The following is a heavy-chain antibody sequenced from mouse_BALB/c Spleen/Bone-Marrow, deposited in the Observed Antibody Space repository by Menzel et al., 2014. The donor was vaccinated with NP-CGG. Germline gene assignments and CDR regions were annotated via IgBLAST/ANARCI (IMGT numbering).Heavy chain of an antibody. Sequence: EVQRVESGGGLVKPGGSLKLSCAASGFTFSSYAMSWVRQSPEKRLEWVAEISSGGSYTYYPDTVTGRFTISRDNAKNTLYQEMSSLRSEDTAMYYCARDRGYFDYWGQGTTLTVSS. CDR1: GFTFSSYA. V-gene: IGHV5-9-4*01. CDR3: ARDRGYFDY. D-gene: IGHD3-1*01. CDR2: ISSGGSYT. J-gene: IGHJ2*01.